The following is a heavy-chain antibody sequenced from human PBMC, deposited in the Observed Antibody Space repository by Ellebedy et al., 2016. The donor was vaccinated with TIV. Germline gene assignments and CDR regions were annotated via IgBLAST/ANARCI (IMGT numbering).Heavy chain of an antibody. V-gene: IGHV1-58*01. CDR3: AAGFNYCDALIDY. J-gene: IGHJ4*02. Sequence: SVKVSXXASGFTFTSSAVQWVRQARGQRLEWIGWIVVGSGNTNYAQKFQERVTITRDMSTSTAYMELSSLRSEDTAVYYCAAGFNYCDALIDYWGPGTLVTVSS. D-gene: IGHD3-22*01. CDR2: IVVGSGNT. CDR1: GFTFTSSA.